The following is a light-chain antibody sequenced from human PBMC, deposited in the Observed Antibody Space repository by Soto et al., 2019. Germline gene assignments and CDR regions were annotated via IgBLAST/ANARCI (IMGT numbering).Light chain of an antibody. Sequence: QSVLTQPASVSGSPGQSITISCTGTSSDVGGYNYVSWYQQHPGKAPKLMIYEVSNRPSGVSNRFSGSKSGNTASLTISGLQAGDEADCYCSSYTSSSTPHYVFGTGTKVTVL. CDR1: SSDVGGYNY. CDR2: EVS. J-gene: IGLJ1*01. CDR3: SSYTSSSTPHYV. V-gene: IGLV2-14*01.